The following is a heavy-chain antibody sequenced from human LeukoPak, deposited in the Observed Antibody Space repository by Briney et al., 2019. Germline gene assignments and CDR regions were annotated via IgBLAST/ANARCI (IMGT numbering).Heavy chain of an antibody. Sequence: KPSETLSLTCPVSGGSISSYYWTWIRQPAGRGLEWMGRIHASGTTYYNPSLKSRVTMSVDTSKNQFSLKLSSVTAADTAIYYCARDRAAAGTGWFDPWGQGTLVTVSS. CDR1: GGSISSYY. J-gene: IGHJ5*02. CDR2: IHASGTT. V-gene: IGHV4-4*07. D-gene: IGHD6-13*01. CDR3: ARDRAAAGTGWFDP.